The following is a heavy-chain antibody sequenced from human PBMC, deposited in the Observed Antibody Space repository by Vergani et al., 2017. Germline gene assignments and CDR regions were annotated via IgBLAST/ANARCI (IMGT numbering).Heavy chain of an antibody. CDR2: IYTSGST. D-gene: IGHD4-23*01. V-gene: IGHV4-61*02. J-gene: IGHJ4*02. CDR1: GGSISSGSYY. CDR3: ASGSIGKAPY. Sequence: QVQLPESGPGLVKPSQTLSLTCTVSGGSISSGSYYWSWLRQPAGKGLEWIGRIYTSGSTNYNPSLKSRVTISVDTSKNQFSLKLSSVTAADTAVYYCASGSIGKAPYWGQGTLVTVSS.